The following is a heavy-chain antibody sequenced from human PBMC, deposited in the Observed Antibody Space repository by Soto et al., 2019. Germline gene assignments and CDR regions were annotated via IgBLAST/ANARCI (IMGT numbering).Heavy chain of an antibody. V-gene: IGHV1-46*01. CDR3: ARESRGGSGSDGVNDASDI. CDR2: MNPNDATT. J-gene: IGHJ3*02. D-gene: IGHD3-10*01. CDR1: GYTFTSYY. Sequence: QVHLVQSGAEVKKPGASVKVSCKASGYTFTSYYMDWVRQAPGQGLEWMGIMNPNDATTSYAQKFQGRITMTRDTSTSTVYMELSSLRSEDTAVYYCARESRGGSGSDGVNDASDIWGQGTMVTVSS.